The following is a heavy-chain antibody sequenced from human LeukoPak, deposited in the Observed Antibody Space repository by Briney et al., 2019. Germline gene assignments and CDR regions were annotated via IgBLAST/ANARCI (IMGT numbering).Heavy chain of an antibody. D-gene: IGHD3-3*01. CDR3: ARANLPRLFGVVTSKRYYYYMDV. CDR2: VFYSGST. Sequence: PSETLSLTCTVSGGSISTNAYYWAWLRQPPGKGLEWIGSVFYSGSTYSNPSLESRLTISVDTSKNHFSLKLSSVTAADTAVYYCARANLPRLFGVVTSKRYYYYMDVWGKGTTVTVSS. J-gene: IGHJ6*03. CDR1: GGSISTNAYY. V-gene: IGHV4-39*07.